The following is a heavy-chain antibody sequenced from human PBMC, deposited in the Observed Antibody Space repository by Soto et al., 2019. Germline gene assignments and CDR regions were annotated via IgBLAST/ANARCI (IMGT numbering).Heavy chain of an antibody. D-gene: IGHD3-10*01. V-gene: IGHV4-30-4*01. J-gene: IGHJ5*02. CDR1: GDSLRSGDYY. CDR2: IYYSGST. CDR3: ARDQTSGASGHHWFDR. Sequence: QVQLQESGPGLVKPSQTLSLTCTVSGDSLRSGDYYWSWIRQPPGKGLEWIGYIYYSGSTSYNPSLKSRVIMSIDTSKNDFSLRLSSVTAADTAVYYCARDQTSGASGHHWFDRWGQGTLVTVSS.